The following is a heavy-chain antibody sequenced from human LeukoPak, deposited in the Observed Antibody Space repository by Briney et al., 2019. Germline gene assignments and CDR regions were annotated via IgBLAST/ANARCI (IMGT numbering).Heavy chain of an antibody. CDR3: ATAVVGTLLSDWYEVGFDY. Sequence: PGGSLRLSCAASGFTFSSYWMSWVRQAPGKGLEWVANIKQDGSEKYYVDSVKGRFTISRDNAKNSLYLQMNSLRAEDTAVYYCATAVVGTLLSDWYEVGFDYWGQGTLVTVSS. CDR1: GFTFSSYW. J-gene: IGHJ4*02. V-gene: IGHV3-7*03. CDR2: IKQDGSEK. D-gene: IGHD2-15*01.